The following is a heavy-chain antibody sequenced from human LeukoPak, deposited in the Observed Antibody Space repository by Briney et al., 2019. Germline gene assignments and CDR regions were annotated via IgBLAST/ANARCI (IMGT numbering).Heavy chain of an antibody. CDR1: GGSISGYY. J-gene: IGHJ5*01. V-gene: IGHV4-59*08. D-gene: IGHD4-11*01. CDR3: VRSVPSLDYRFDS. CDR2: IYNSGIT. Sequence: PSETLSLTCTVSGGSISGYYWTWIRQLPGKGLEWIGYIYNSGITNYNPSLKSRVTVSVDTSKNQFSLRLTSVTAADTAVYYCVRSVPSLDYRFDSWGHGTLVTVSS.